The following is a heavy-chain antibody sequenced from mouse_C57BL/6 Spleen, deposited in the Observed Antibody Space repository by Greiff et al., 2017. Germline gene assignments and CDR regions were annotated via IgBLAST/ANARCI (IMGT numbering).Heavy chain of an antibody. CDR3: ARGYYYGSSSWFAY. V-gene: IGHV1-22*01. J-gene: IGHJ3*01. CDR1: GYTFTDYN. Sequence: EVQLQESGPELVKPGASVKMSCKASGYTFTDYNMHWVKQSHGKSLEWIGYINPNNGGTSYNQKFKGKATLTVNKSSSTAYMELRSLTSEDSAVYYCARGYYYGSSSWFAYWGQGTLVTVSA. D-gene: IGHD1-1*01. CDR2: INPNNGGT.